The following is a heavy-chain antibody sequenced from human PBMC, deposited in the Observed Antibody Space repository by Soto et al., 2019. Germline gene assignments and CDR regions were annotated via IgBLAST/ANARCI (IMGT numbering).Heavy chain of an antibody. J-gene: IGHJ5*02. V-gene: IGHV4-34*01. CDR2: INHSGST. Sequence: QVQLQQWGAGLLKPSETLSLTCAVYGGSFSGYYWSWNRQPPGKGLEWIGEINHSGSTNYNPSLKSRVTISVDTSKNQFSLKLSSVTAADTAVYYCARERTVLLWFGESSWFDPWGQGTLVTVSS. CDR1: GGSFSGYY. CDR3: ARERTVLLWFGESSWFDP. D-gene: IGHD3-10*01.